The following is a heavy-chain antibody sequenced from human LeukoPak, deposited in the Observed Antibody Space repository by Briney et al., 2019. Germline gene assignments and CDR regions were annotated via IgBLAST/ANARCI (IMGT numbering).Heavy chain of an antibody. CDR3: ARVGSRDYAFDI. CDR1: GYTVTSYT. V-gene: IGHV1-3*03. Sequence: ASVKVSCKASGYTVTSYTIHWVRQAPGQRLQWMGWINAGNGNTKYSQDFQGRVTITRDTSASTAYMEVSSLRSEDMAVYYCARVGSRDYAFDIWGQGTMVTVSS. D-gene: IGHD6-25*01. CDR2: INAGNGNT. J-gene: IGHJ3*02.